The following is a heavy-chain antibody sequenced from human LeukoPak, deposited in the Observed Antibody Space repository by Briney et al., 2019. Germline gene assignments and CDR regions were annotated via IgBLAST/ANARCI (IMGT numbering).Heavy chain of an antibody. CDR1: GFIFGDYA. CDR3: TRPLLQGLPYYFDY. CDR2: IRGKTYGGAT. Sequence: GGSLRLSCTASGFIFGDYAMSWFRQAPGKGLEWVAFIRGKTYGGATEYAASVRGRFTISRDDSKSIAYLQTNSLEIEDTAVYYCTRPLLQGLPYYFDYWGQGTLVTVSS. V-gene: IGHV3-49*03. J-gene: IGHJ4*02.